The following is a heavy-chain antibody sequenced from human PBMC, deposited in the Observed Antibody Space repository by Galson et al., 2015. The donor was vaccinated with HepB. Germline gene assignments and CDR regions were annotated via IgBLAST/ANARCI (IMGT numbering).Heavy chain of an antibody. V-gene: IGHV4-59*08. Sequence: TLSLTCTVSGGSISRYYWSWIRQPPGKGLEWIGYIHYSGSTNYNPSLKSRVTISVDTSKNQFSLNLSSVTAADTAVYYCARQCCSSISYYYHGMDVWGQGTTVTVSS. CDR3: ARQCCSSISYYYHGMDV. CDR1: GGSISRYY. D-gene: IGHD2-2*01. J-gene: IGHJ6*02. CDR2: IHYSGST.